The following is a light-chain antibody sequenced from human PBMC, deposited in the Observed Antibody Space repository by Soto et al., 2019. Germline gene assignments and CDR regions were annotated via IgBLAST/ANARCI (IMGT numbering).Light chain of an antibody. CDR3: QQRTNWPL. J-gene: IGKJ2*01. Sequence: IVLTQSPGTLSLSPGKRATLSCRASHSVSSTHLVWYQQKPGQSPRLLMYGASRRAAGIPDRFSGSGSGTDFTLTISRLEPEDFAVYYCQQRTNWPLFGQGTKLQIK. V-gene: IGKV3D-20*02. CDR1: HSVSSTH. CDR2: GAS.